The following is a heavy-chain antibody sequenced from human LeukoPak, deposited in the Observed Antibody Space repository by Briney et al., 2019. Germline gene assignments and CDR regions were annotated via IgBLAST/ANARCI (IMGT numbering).Heavy chain of an antibody. CDR1: GYTFTGYY. D-gene: IGHD2-2*01. V-gene: IGHV1-2*02. CDR2: INPNSGGT. J-gene: IGHJ4*02. Sequence: ASVKVSCKASGYTFTGYYMHWVRQAPGQGLEWMGWINPNSGGTNYAQKFQGRVTMTRDTSISTAYMELSRLRSDDTALYYCAIAGHLGSSTSWGFLTPGYFDYWGQGTLVTVSS. CDR3: AIAGHLGSSTSWGFLTPGYFDY.